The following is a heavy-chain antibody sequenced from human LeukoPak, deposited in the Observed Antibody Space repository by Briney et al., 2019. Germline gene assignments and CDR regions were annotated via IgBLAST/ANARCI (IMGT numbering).Heavy chain of an antibody. Sequence: GGSLRLSCAASGFTFSNYYMSWIRQAPGKGLEWVSSISSSSSYIYYADSVKGRFTISRDNAKNSLYLQMNSLRAEDTAVYYCARDMSNCGGDCYHFDYWGQGTLVTVSS. CDR1: GFTFSNYY. CDR2: ISSSSSYI. D-gene: IGHD2-21*02. V-gene: IGHV3-21*01. J-gene: IGHJ4*02. CDR3: ARDMSNCGGDCYHFDY.